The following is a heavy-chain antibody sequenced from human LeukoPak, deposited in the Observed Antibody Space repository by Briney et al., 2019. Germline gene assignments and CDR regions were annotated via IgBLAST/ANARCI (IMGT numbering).Heavy chain of an antibody. CDR2: INPNSGGT. Sequence: ASVEASCKAAGYTVTGYDMHWVRQAPGQGLEWMGWINPNSGGTNYAQKFPGRVTMTRDTSISTAYMELSRLRSDDTAVYYCARGGSRFLEWLSDASNIWGQGTMVTVPA. J-gene: IGHJ3*02. CDR3: ARGGSRFLEWLSDASNI. D-gene: IGHD3-3*01. V-gene: IGHV1-2*02. CDR1: GYTVTGYD.